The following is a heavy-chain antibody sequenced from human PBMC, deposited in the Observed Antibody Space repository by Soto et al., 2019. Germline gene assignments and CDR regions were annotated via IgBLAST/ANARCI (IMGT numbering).Heavy chain of an antibody. D-gene: IGHD6-13*01. Sequence: SEALSVTCPVSGCSISSYYWSWIRQPPGKGLEWIGYIYYSGSTNYNPSLKSRVTISVDTSKNQFSLKLSSVTAADTAVYYCARDRPFQEQQLVLPGAFDIWGQGTMVTVS. J-gene: IGHJ3*02. CDR3: ARDRPFQEQQLVLPGAFDI. CDR2: IYYSGST. CDR1: GCSISSYY. V-gene: IGHV4-59*01.